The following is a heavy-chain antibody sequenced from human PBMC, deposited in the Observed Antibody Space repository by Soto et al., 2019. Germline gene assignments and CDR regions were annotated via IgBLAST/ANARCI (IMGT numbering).Heavy chain of an antibody. Sequence: GSLRLSCAASGFTFSTHAMSWVRQAPGKGLEWVSGISGSGGSTYYADSVKGRFTISRDNSKTTVYLQMNSLRAEDTAIYYCAKGRGGSYSSSDYWGQGTLVTVSS. V-gene: IGHV3-23*01. CDR3: AKGRGGSYSSSDY. J-gene: IGHJ4*02. CDR1: GFTFSTHA. D-gene: IGHD6-13*01. CDR2: ISGSGGST.